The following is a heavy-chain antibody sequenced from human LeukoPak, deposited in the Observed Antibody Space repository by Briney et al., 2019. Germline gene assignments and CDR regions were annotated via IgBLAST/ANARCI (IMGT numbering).Heavy chain of an antibody. CDR3: ARDYDCSGGGCYFGY. J-gene: IGHJ4*02. CDR2: RKEDGSEK. D-gene: IGHD2-15*01. V-gene: IGHV3-7*04. Sequence: GGSLRLSCEASGFTFSRYWMNWVRQAPGKGLEWLANRKEDGSEKYYADSVKGRFTISRDNPKNSLYLQMNSLRAEDTAVYYCARDYDCSGGGCYFGYWGQGTLVTVSS. CDR1: GFTFSRYW.